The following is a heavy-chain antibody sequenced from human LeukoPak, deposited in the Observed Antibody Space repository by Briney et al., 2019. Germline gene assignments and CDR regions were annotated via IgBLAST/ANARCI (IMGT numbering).Heavy chain of an antibody. CDR3: ARQVSDYFYYYIDV. CDR1: GGSISSSGYY. V-gene: IGHV4-39*01. J-gene: IGHJ6*03. CDR2: IYYSGTT. Sequence: SETLSLTCSVSGGSISSSGYYWNWIRQPPGKGLEWVGSIYYSGTTYYNSSLKSRVTISEDTSMNRFSLMLTSVTAADTAVYYCARQVSDYFYYYIDVWGEGTTVIVSS.